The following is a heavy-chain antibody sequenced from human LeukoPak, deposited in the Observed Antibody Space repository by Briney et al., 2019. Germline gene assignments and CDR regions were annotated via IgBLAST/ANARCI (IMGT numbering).Heavy chain of an antibody. J-gene: IGHJ3*02. CDR3: ARDPYRFAFDI. CDR1: GFSFSTIY. CDR2: INVDGTAE. Sequence: GPLRLSCAASGFSFSTIYMSWVRQTPGQGLEWVANINVDGTAEYYVDSVKGRFTISRDNAKNSLYLQMNSLRAEDTAVYYCARDPYRFAFDIWGQGTVVLVSS. V-gene: IGHV3-7*03. D-gene: IGHD1-26*01.